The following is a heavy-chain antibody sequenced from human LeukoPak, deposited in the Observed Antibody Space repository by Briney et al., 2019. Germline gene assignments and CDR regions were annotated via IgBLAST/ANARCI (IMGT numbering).Heavy chain of an antibody. J-gene: IGHJ4*02. CDR1: GYTFTGYY. Sequence: GASVKVSCKASGYTFTGYYMRWVRQAPGQGLEWMGWINPNSGGTNYAQKFQGRVTMTRDTSISTAYMELSRLRSDDTAVYYCARGRSYYDSRELDYWGQGTLVTVSS. D-gene: IGHD3-22*01. CDR3: ARGRSYYDSRELDY. V-gene: IGHV1-2*02. CDR2: INPNSGGT.